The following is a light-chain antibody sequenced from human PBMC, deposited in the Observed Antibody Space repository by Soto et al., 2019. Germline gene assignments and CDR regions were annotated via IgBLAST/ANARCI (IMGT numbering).Light chain of an antibody. CDR3: HQYASSPQT. CDR2: GPS. V-gene: IGKV3-20*01. Sequence: EIVLTQSPGTLSLSPGERATLSCRASQSVAKNYLAWYQQEPGQAPRLLIYGPSSRATGIPDRFSGSGSGTDFTLTISRLEPEDFVVYYCHQYASSPQTFGQGTKVEIK. J-gene: IGKJ1*01. CDR1: QSVAKNY.